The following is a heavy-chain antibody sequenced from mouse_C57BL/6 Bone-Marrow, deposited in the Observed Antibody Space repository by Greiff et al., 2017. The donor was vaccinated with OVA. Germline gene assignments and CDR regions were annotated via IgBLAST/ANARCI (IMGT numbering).Heavy chain of an antibody. J-gene: IGHJ3*01. V-gene: IGHV1-82*01. CDR3: AKDGYSAWFAY. D-gene: IGHD2-3*01. Sequence: VQLQQSGPELVKPGASVKISCKASGYAFSSSWMNWVKQRPGKGLEWIGRIYPGDGDTNYNGKFKGKATLTADKSSSTAYMQLSSLTSEDSAVYCCAKDGYSAWFAYWGQGTLVTVSA. CDR1: GYAFSSSW. CDR2: IYPGDGDT.